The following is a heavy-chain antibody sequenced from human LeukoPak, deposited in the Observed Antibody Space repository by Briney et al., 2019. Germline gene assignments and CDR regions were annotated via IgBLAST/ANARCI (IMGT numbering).Heavy chain of an antibody. V-gene: IGHV3-33*06. CDR1: GFTFSSYG. Sequence: GGSLRLSCAASGFTFSSYGMHWVRQAPGKGLEWVAVIWYDGSNKYYADSVKGRFTISRDNSKNTLYLQMNSLRAEDTAVYYCAKEFPSTSCYSFDYWGQGTLVTVSS. CDR2: IWYDGSNK. CDR3: AKEFPSTSCYSFDY. D-gene: IGHD2-2*01. J-gene: IGHJ4*02.